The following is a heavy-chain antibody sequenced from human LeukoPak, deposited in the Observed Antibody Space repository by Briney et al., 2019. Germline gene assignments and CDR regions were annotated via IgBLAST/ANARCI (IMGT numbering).Heavy chain of an antibody. V-gene: IGHV4-59*01. CDR3: TRGAGWLIDY. CDR2: FYNSGSS. CDR1: GGSISDYY. D-gene: IGHD3-16*01. J-gene: IGHJ4*02. Sequence: SETLSLTCTVSGGSISDYYRGWIRQPPGKGLEWIGYFYNSGSSTYNPSLKSRVAISVDTSKEQFSLKVNSVTAADTAVYYCTRGAGWLIDYWGQGILVTVSS.